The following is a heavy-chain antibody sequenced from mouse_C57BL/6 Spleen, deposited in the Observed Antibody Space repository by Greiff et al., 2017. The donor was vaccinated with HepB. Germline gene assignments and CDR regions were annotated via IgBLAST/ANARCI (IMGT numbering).Heavy chain of an antibody. CDR2: IYPGDGDT. J-gene: IGHJ1*03. CDR3: AREGLYYGSSHWYFDV. D-gene: IGHD1-1*01. Sequence: LQESGPELVKPGASVKISCKASGYAFSSSWMNWVKQRPGKGLEWIGRIYPGDGDTNYNGKFKGKATLTADKSSSTAYMQLSSLTSEDSAVYFCAREGLYYGSSHWYFDVWGTGTTVTVSS. V-gene: IGHV1-82*01. CDR1: GYAFSSSW.